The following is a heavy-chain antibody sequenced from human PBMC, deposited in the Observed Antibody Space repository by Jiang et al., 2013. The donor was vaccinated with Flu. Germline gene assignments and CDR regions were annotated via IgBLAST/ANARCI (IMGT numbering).Heavy chain of an antibody. D-gene: IGHD2-15*01. Sequence: SGAEVKKPGASVKVSCKASGYTFTSYYMHWVRQAPGQGLEWMGIINPSGGSTSYAQKFQGRVTMTRDTSTSTVYMELSSLRSEDTAVYYCARDFGYCSGGSCPGLNWFDPWGQGTLVTVSS. CDR3: ARDFGYCSGGSCPGLNWFDP. V-gene: IGHV1-46*01. J-gene: IGHJ5*02. CDR1: GYTFTSYY. CDR2: INPSGGST.